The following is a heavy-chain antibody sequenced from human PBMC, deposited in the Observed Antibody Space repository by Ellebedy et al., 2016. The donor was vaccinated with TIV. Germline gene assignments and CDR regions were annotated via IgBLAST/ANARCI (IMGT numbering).Heavy chain of an antibody. CDR1: GFTVSSNY. J-gene: IGHJ3*02. Sequence: GESLNISXAASGFTVSSNYMSWVRQAPGKGLEWVAVISYDGSNKYYADSVKGRFTISRDNSKNTLYLQMNSLRAEDTAVYYCARPYMDAFDIWGQGTMVTVSS. CDR2: ISYDGSNK. CDR3: ARPYMDAFDI. D-gene: IGHD5-18*01. V-gene: IGHV3-30*03.